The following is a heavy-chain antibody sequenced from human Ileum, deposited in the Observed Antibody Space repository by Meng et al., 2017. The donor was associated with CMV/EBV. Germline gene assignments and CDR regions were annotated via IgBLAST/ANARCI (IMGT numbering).Heavy chain of an antibody. CDR1: GFIFSSYT. J-gene: IGHJ4*02. CDR3: ARDKLDSSSSGWYPFDF. Sequence: SCAASGFIFSSYTMNWVRQGPGKGLEWISYITSSSGAIYYSDSVKGRFTISRDNAKNSLHLQMNSLRAEDTAIYYCARDKLDSSSSGWYPFDFWGQGTLVTVSS. CDR2: ITSSSGAI. D-gene: IGHD6-6*01. V-gene: IGHV3-48*04.